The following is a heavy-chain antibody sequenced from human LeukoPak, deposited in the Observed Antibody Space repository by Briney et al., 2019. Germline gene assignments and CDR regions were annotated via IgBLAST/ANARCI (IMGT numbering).Heavy chain of an antibody. CDR3: ARTMVRGVIPDY. D-gene: IGHD3-10*01. Sequence: ASVKVSCKASGCTFTGYYMHWVRQAPGQGLEWMGWINPNSGGTNYAQKFQGRVTMTRDTSISTAYMELSRLRSDDTAVYYCARTMVRGVIPDYWGQGTLVTVSS. CDR2: INPNSGGT. CDR1: GCTFTGYY. V-gene: IGHV1-2*02. J-gene: IGHJ4*02.